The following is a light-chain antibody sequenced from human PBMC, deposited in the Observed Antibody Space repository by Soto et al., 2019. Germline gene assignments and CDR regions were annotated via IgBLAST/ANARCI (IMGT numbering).Light chain of an antibody. CDR2: EVT. V-gene: IGLV2-8*01. CDR3: NSYVGGNNWV. CDR1: SSDVGFFNY. Sequence: QSALTQPPSASGSPGQSVTISCTGTSSDVGFFNYVSWYQQHPGKAPKLVIYEVTKRPSGVSDRFSGSKSGNTASLTVSGLQAEDEADYYCNSYVGGNNWVFGAGTKLTVL. J-gene: IGLJ3*02.